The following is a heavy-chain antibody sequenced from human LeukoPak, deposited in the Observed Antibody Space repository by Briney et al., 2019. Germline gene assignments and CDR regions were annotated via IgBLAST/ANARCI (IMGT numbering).Heavy chain of an antibody. CDR1: GFTFSSYA. CDR3: AKDWGDSSGYYYLKLDYFDY. D-gene: IGHD3-22*01. J-gene: IGHJ4*02. V-gene: IGHV3-23*01. Sequence: GGSLRLSCDASGFTFSSYALSSARHAPGKGLDWLSPISGSGGSTYYADSVKGRFTISRNNSKNTLYLQMNSLRAEDTAVYYCAKDWGDSSGYYYLKLDYFDYWGQGTLVTVSS. CDR2: ISGSGGST.